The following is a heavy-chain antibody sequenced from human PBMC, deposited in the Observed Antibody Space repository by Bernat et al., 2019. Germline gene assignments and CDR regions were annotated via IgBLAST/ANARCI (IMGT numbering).Heavy chain of an antibody. Sequence: EVQLLEAGGGLVQPGGSLRLSCAASGFTFSSYAMSWVRRVPGKGLEWVSAISGSGGSTYYADSVKGRFTISRDNSKNTLYLQMNSLRAEDTAVYYCAGPGDSSGYYYEVGYWGQGTLVTVSS. J-gene: IGHJ4*02. CDR1: GFTFSSYA. D-gene: IGHD3-22*01. CDR2: ISGSGGST. V-gene: IGHV3-23*01. CDR3: AGPGDSSGYYYEVGY.